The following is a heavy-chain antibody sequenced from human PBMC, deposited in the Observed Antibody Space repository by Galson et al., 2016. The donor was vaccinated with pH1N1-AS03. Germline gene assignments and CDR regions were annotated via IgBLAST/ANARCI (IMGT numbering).Heavy chain of an antibody. D-gene: IGHD4-23*01. CDR1: GFTFNSYN. CDR3: ATEAPTDGNPFEH. Sequence: SLRLSCATYGFTFNSYNMNWVRQAPGKGLEWVSYISGSSHYKYYTDSVKGRFTISRDSAKNSLYLRMNSLRVDDTAIYYCATEAPTDGNPFEHWGQGTLVTVSS. CDR2: ISGSSHYK. J-gene: IGHJ4*02. V-gene: IGHV3-21*06.